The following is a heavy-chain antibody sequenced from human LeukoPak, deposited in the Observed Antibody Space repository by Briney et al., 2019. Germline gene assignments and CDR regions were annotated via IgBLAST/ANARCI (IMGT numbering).Heavy chain of an antibody. CDR3: ACRDGYNFPY. Sequence: GGSLRLSCAASEFIFSSYAMSWVRQAPGKGLEWVSAISGSGGSTYYADSVKGRFTISRDNSKNTLYLQMNSLRAEDTAVYYCACRDGYNFPYWGQGTLVTVSS. CDR2: ISGSGGST. CDR1: EFIFSSYA. J-gene: IGHJ4*02. V-gene: IGHV3-23*01. D-gene: IGHD5-24*01.